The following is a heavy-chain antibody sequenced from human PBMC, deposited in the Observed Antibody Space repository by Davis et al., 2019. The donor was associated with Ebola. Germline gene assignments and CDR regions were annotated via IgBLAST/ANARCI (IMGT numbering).Heavy chain of an antibody. Sequence: ASVKVSCKASGYTFTNYGITWVRQAPGQGLEWMGWINPHNGNTNYAQNVQGRVTMTTNTSTSTAYMEVGSLRSDDTAVFFCARAQFPTTSDHWGQGTLVTVSP. J-gene: IGHJ4*02. V-gene: IGHV1-18*04. CDR1: GYTFTNYG. CDR3: ARAQFPTTSDH. CDR2: INPHNGNT. D-gene: IGHD1-1*01.